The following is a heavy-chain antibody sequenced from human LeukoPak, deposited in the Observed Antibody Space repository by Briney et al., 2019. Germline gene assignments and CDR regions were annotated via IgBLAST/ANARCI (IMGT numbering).Heavy chain of an antibody. Sequence: GGSLRLSCAASGFTFSSYGMHWVRQAPGKGLEWVAVISYDGSNKYYADSVKGRFTISRDNSKNTLYLQMNSLRAEDTAVYYCARDQGYYYGMDVWGQGTTVTVSS. CDR1: GFTFSSYG. CDR2: ISYDGSNK. J-gene: IGHJ6*02. V-gene: IGHV3-30*03. CDR3: ARDQGYYYGMDV.